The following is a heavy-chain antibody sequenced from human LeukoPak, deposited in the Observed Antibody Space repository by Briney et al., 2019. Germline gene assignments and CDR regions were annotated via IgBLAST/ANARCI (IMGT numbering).Heavy chain of an antibody. CDR1: GFTFSSYS. CDR3: AGDRGSGWYGDLGF. CDR2: ISNSGDSI. Sequence: GGSLRLSCAASGFTFSSYSMNWVRQAPGKGLEWVSSISNSGDSIFYADSVKGRLTISRDNAKNSLYLQINSLRAEDTAVYYCAGDRGSGWYGDLGFWGQGTLVTVSS. V-gene: IGHV3-21*04. D-gene: IGHD6-19*01. J-gene: IGHJ4*03.